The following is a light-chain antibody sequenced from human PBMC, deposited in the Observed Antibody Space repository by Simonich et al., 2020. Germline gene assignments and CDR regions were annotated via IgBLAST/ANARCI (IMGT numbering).Light chain of an antibody. CDR1: QSISSW. J-gene: IGKJ1*01. V-gene: IGKV1-5*03. CDR2: KAS. CDR3: QQYNSYSRT. Sequence: DIQMTQSPSPLSASVGDRVTITCRASQSISSWLAWYQQKPGKAPKLLIYKASSLESWVPSRFSGSGSGTEFTLTISSLQPDDFATYYCQQYNSYSRTFGQGTKVEIK.